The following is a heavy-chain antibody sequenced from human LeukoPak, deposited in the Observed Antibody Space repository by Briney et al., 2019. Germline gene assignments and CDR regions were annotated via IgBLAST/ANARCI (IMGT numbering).Heavy chain of an antibody. CDR2: ISSGGSPI. CDR1: GFTFSDYY. D-gene: IGHD3-16*02. V-gene: IGHV3-11*01. J-gene: IGHJ4*02. Sequence: PGGSLRLSCAGSGFTFSDYYMSWIRQAPGKGLEWVSYISSGGSPIYYADSVKGRFTISRDNARNSLYLQMNRLRAEDTAVYYCASGEYVWGSYRYAYWGQGTLVTVSS. CDR3: ASGEYVWGSYRYAY.